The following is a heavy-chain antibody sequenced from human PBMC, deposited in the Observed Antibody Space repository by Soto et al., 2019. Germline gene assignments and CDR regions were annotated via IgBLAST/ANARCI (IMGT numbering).Heavy chain of an antibody. CDR1: GGSISSSSYY. CDR3: ARNPRFSKRYYYYMDV. V-gene: IGHV4-39*01. J-gene: IGHJ6*03. CDR2: IYYSGST. D-gene: IGHD3-3*01. Sequence: PSETLSLTCTVSGGSISSSSYYWGWIRQPPGKGLEWIGSIYYSGSTYYNPSLKSRVTISVDTSKNQFSLKLSSVTAAVTFLYYCARNPRFSKRYYYYMDVWGKGTTVTVSS.